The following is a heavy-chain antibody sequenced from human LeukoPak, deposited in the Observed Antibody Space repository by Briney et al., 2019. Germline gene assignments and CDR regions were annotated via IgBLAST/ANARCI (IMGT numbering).Heavy chain of an antibody. CDR2: IYPGDSDT. D-gene: IGHD2-15*01. CDR3: ARLAAPYVGPPFFDY. CDR1: GYSFTSYW. V-gene: IGHV5-51*01. J-gene: IGHJ4*02. Sequence: GESLKISCKGSGYSFTSYWIGWVRQMPGKGLEWKGIIYPGDSDTRYSPSFQGQVTISADKSISTAYLQWSSLKASDTAMYYCARLAAPYVGPPFFDYWGQGTLVTVSS.